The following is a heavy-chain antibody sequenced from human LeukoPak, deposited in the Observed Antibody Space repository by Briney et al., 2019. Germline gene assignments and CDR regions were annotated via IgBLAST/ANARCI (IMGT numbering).Heavy chain of an antibody. J-gene: IGHJ4*02. V-gene: IGHV3-23*01. CDR3: ARGAYGDYDY. CDR2: ISARGDST. CDR1: GFTFSSYA. D-gene: IGHD4-17*01. Sequence: GGSLRLSCAASGFTFSSYAGSWVRQAPGKGQEWVSAISARGDSTYYADSVEGRFTISRDNSKNTLYLQMNSLRAEDTALYYCARGAYGDYDYWGQGTLVTVSS.